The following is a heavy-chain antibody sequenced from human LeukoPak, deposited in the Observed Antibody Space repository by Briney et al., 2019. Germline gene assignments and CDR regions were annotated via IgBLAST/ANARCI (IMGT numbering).Heavy chain of an antibody. CDR3: ARIKYGTHFDL. J-gene: IGHJ2*01. D-gene: IGHD3-10*01. CDR2: IYSGGST. CDR1: GFTFSSYA. Sequence: PGGSLRLSCAASGFTFSSYAMSWVRQAPGKGLEWVSVIYSGGSTYYADSVKGRFTISRDNSKNTLYLQMNSLRAEDTAVYYCARIKYGTHFDLWGRGTLVTVSS. V-gene: IGHV3-66*01.